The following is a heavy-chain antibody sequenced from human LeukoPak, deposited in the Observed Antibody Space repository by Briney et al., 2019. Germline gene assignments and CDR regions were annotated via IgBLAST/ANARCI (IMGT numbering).Heavy chain of an antibody. D-gene: IGHD1-1*01. CDR1: GFSFSSYG. CDR3: AKSDHYNWYCIRY. CDR2: ISSDGSNK. Sequence: GGSLRLSCAASGFSFSSYGMHWVRQAPGKGLEWVAVISSDGSNKQCADSVRGRFTIPRDNSNNTLYLQMNSLRAEHTHIYYCAKSDHYNWYCIRYWGEGDPVTVSS. J-gene: IGHJ6*01. V-gene: IGHV3-30*18.